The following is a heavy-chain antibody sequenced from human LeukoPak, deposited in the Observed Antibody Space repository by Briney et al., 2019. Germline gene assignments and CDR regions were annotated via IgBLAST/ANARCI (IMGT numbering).Heavy chain of an antibody. CDR1: GDSVSSYNAA. CDR2: AYYRSKWYC. Sequence: QTLSLTCDISGDSVSSYNAAWERIRQSPSRGLEWLGRAYYRSKWYCEYAVSVKSRAPIHPDTSKNQFSLQLNSVTPEDTALYYCVRSAGHLDYWGQGTLVSVCS. CDR3: VRSAGHLDY. V-gene: IGHV6-1*01. J-gene: IGHJ4*02.